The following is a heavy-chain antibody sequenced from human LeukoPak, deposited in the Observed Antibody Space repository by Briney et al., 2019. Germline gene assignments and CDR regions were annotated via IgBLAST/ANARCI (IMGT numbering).Heavy chain of an antibody. V-gene: IGHV3-21*01. Sequence: GGSLRLSCAASGFTFSSYSMNWVRQAPGKGLEWVSSISSGSNYIYYADSVKGRFTISRDNARNSLYLQMNSLRAEDTAVYYCARDIHWAFDYWGQGTLVTVSS. CDR1: GFTFSSYS. CDR2: ISSGSNYI. CDR3: ARDIHWAFDY. D-gene: IGHD7-27*01. J-gene: IGHJ4*02.